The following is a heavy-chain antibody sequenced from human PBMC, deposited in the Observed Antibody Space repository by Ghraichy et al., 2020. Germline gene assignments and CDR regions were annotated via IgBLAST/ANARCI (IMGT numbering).Heavy chain of an antibody. CDR3: ARVFGTSCYSVCDYGMDV. CDR2: IKQDGSEK. Sequence: GGSLRLSCAASGFTFSSYWMSWVRQAPGKGLEWVANIKQDGSEKYYVDSVKGRFTISRDNAKNSLYLQMNSLRAEDTAVYYCARVFGTSCYSVCDYGMDVWGLGTTVTVSS. J-gene: IGHJ6*02. V-gene: IGHV3-7*01. D-gene: IGHD2-2*01. CDR1: GFTFSSYW.